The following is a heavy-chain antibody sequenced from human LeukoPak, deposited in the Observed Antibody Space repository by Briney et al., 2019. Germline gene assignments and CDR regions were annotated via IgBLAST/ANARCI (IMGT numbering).Heavy chain of an antibody. J-gene: IGHJ4*02. CDR1: GDPINNYY. CDR3: ARDLSGGHFDY. D-gene: IGHD2-15*01. V-gene: IGHV4-4*07. Sequence: KPSETLSLTCTVSGDPINNYYWSWIRQPAGKGLEWIGRIYTSGSTNYNPSLKSRVTMSLDTSKNQFPLKLSSVTAADTAVYYCARDLSGGHFDYWGQGTLVTVSS. CDR2: IYTSGST.